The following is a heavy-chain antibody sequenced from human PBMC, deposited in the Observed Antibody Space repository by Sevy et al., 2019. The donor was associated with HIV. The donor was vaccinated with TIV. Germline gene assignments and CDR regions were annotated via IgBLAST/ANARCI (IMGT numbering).Heavy chain of an antibody. CDR1: GDSVSGGNYY. V-gene: IGHV4-61*01. CDR2: IYSSGRT. J-gene: IGHJ4*02. Sequence: SETLSLTCTVSGDSVSGGNYYWSWIRQPPGKGLEWIGYIYSSGRTNYNPSLKSRVTISIDTSKNQFSLRLTSVTAADTAVYYCARGLFDYWGQGTLVTVSS. CDR3: ARGLFDY.